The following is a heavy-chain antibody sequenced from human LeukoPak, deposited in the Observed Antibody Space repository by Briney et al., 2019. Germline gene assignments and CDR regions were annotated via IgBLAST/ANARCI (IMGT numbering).Heavy chain of an antibody. CDR1: GGSFSGYY. J-gene: IGHJ4*02. CDR2: INHSGST. Sequence: SETLSLTCAVYGGSFSGYYWSGIRQPPGKGLEGIGEINHSGSTNYNPSLKSRVTISVDTSKNQFSLKLSSVTAADTAVYYCASGRYYFDYWGQGTLVTVSP. CDR3: ASGRYYFDY. V-gene: IGHV4-34*01.